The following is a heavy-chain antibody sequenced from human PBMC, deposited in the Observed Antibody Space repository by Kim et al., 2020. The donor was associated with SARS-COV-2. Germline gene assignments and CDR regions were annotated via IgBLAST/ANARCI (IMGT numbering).Heavy chain of an antibody. CDR2: INHSGST. CDR1: GGSFSGYY. V-gene: IGHV4-34*01. Sequence: SETLSLTCAVYGGSFSGYYWSWIRQPPGKGLEWIGEINHSGSTNYNPSLKSRVTISVDTSKNQFSLKLSSVTAADTAVYYCARGAIVAVAAQYNWFDPWG. D-gene: IGHD6-19*01. J-gene: IGHJ5*02. CDR3: ARGAIVAVAAQYNWFDP.